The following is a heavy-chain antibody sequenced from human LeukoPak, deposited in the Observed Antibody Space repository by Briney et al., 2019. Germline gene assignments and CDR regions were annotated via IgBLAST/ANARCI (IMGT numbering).Heavy chain of an antibody. V-gene: IGHV3-9*01. D-gene: IGHD3-9*01. CDR3: ATQYYLRYFDWRPGC. J-gene: IGHJ4*02. CDR1: GFTFDDYA. CDR2: ISWNSGSI. Sequence: PGGSLRLSCAASGFTFDDYAMHWVRQAPGKGLEWVSGISWNSGSIGYADSVKGRFTISRDNAKNSLYLQMNSLRAEDTALYYCATQYYLRYFDWRPGCWGQGTLLTVSS.